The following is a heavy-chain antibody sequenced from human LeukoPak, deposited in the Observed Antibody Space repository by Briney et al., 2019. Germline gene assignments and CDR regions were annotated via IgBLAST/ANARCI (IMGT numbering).Heavy chain of an antibody. J-gene: IGHJ4*02. CDR2: IYYSGST. Sequence: SETLSLTCTVSGGSISSHYWRWIRQPPGKGLEWIGYIYYSGSTNYNPSLKSRVTISVDTSKNQFSLKLSSVTAADTAVYYCARVGGREDYFDYWGQGTLVTVSS. CDR3: ARVGGREDYFDY. CDR1: GGSISSHY. D-gene: IGHD2-15*01. V-gene: IGHV4-59*11.